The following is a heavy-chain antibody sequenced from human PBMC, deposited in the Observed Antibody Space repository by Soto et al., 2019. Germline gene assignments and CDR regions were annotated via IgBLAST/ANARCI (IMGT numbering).Heavy chain of an antibody. CDR1: GYTFNNYA. J-gene: IGHJ4*02. CDR2: IXAGNGXT. D-gene: IGHD3-10*01. CDR3: ARVGGSGDYFDY. V-gene: IGHV1-3*01. Sequence: XXVKVSCKASGYTFNNYAIHWVRQAPGHRLEWMAWIXAGNGXTKYSPKFQGXXTITRDTXXSTDYLELRSLRSEDTAVYYCARVGGSGDYFDYWGQGTLVTVSS.